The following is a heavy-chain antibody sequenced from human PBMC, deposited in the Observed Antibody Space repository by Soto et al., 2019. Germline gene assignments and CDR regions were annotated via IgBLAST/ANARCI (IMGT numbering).Heavy chain of an antibody. CDR2: IYYSGNT. V-gene: IGHV4-31*03. Sequence: SETLSLTCTVSGGSISSGGYYWSWIRQHPGKGLEWIGYIYYSGNTYYNPSLKSRVTISVDTSKNQFSLKLSSVTAADTAVYNCARVAEKPYDSSGYYLAPDYWGQGTLVTVSS. CDR1: GGSISSGGYY. J-gene: IGHJ4*02. CDR3: ARVAEKPYDSSGYYLAPDY. D-gene: IGHD3-22*01.